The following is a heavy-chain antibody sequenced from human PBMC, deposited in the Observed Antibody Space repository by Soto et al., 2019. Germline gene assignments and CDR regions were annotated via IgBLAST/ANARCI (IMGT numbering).Heavy chain of an antibody. Sequence: GGSLRLSCAASGFTFSSYSMNWVRQAPGKGLEWVSSISSSSSYIYYADSVKGRFTISRDNAKNSLYLQMNSLRAEDTAVYYCARDLVRGIAAADYWGQGTLVTVSS. V-gene: IGHV3-21*01. CDR2: ISSSSSYI. D-gene: IGHD6-13*01. J-gene: IGHJ4*02. CDR1: GFTFSSYS. CDR3: ARDLVRGIAAADY.